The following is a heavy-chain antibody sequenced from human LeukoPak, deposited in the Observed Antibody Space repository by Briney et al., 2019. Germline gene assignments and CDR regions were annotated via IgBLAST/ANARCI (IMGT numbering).Heavy chain of an antibody. D-gene: IGHD7-27*01. CDR1: GGSISSYY. CDR3: ARESSWGNFDY. CDR2: IYYSGST. V-gene: IGHV4-59*01. Sequence: PSETLSLTCTVSGGSISSYYWSWIRQPPGKGLEWIGYIYYSGSTNYNPSLKSRVTISVDTSKNQFSLKLSYVTAADTAVYFCARESSWGNFDYRGQGTLVTASS. J-gene: IGHJ4*02.